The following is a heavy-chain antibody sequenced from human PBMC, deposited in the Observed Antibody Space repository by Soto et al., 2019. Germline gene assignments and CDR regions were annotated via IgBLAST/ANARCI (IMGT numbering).Heavy chain of an antibody. CDR1: GGSITSHY. CDR3: ARQGYEFDNGDNKSFDS. J-gene: IGHJ5*01. CDR2: VHKSGST. D-gene: IGHD1-1*01. V-gene: IGHV4-59*08. Sequence: QVQLQESGPGLLKPSETLSLTCTVSGGSITSHYWSWIRQPPGKRLEWIGYVHKSGSTSYNPSLTRRVAPTVQTSKNQYSLRLSLVAGADTAVYYSARQGYEFDNGDNKSFDSWGQGILVTVSS.